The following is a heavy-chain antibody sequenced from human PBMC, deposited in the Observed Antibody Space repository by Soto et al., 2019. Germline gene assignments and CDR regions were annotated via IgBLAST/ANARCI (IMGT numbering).Heavy chain of an antibody. Sequence: QVQLVQSGAEVKKPGSSVKVSCKASGGTFSSYAISWVRQAPGQGLEWMGGIIPIFGTANYAQKFQGRVTITADKSTSPAYMELSSLRSEDTAVYYCARGPHDIVVVPGGMDVWGQGTTVTVSS. D-gene: IGHD2-2*01. J-gene: IGHJ6*02. CDR2: IIPIFGTA. CDR3: ARGPHDIVVVPGGMDV. CDR1: GGTFSSYA. V-gene: IGHV1-69*06.